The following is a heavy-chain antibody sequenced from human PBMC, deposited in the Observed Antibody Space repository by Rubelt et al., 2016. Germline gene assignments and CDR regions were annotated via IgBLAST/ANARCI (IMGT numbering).Heavy chain of an antibody. CDR1: GGSISSSSYY. V-gene: IGHV4-39*01. CDR3: RINCSSTSCYNDY. Sequence: QLQLQESGPGLVKPSETLSLTCTVSGGSISSSSYYWGWIRQPPGKGLEWIGSIYYSGSTYYNPSLKSRVTISVDTSQNQVSLKLSSVTAADTAVYYCRINCSSTSCYNDYWGQGTLVTVSS. J-gene: IGHJ4*02. CDR2: IYYSGST. D-gene: IGHD2-2*02.